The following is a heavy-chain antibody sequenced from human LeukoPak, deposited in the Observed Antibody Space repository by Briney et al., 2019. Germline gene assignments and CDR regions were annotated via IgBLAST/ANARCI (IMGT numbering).Heavy chain of an antibody. CDR3: VRASGSFDY. CDR1: GFTFSDYG. V-gene: IGHV3-33*01. J-gene: IGHJ4*02. CDR2: IWSAGSNK. D-gene: IGHD3-10*01. Sequence: GGSLRLSCAASGFTFSDYGIHWVRRAPGKGLEWVAVIWSAGSNKYYADSVKGRFTISRDNSRKTLYLQMNSLRVEDTAVYYCVRASGSFDYWGQGTLVTVSS.